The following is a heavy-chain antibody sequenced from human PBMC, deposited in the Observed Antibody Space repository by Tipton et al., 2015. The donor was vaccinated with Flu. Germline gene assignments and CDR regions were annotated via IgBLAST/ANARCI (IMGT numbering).Heavy chain of an antibody. D-gene: IGHD3-16*02. CDR1: GYTFTGYY. CDR2: INPNSGGT. CDR3: ARDGDAGLGELSFLAY. V-gene: IGHV1-2*06. Sequence: QVQLVQSGAEVKKPGASVKVSCKASGYTFTGYYMHWVRQAPGQGLEWMGRINPNSGGTNYAQKFQGRVTMTRDTSISTAYMELSRLRSDDTAVYYCARDGDAGLGELSFLAYWGQGTLVTVSS. J-gene: IGHJ4*02.